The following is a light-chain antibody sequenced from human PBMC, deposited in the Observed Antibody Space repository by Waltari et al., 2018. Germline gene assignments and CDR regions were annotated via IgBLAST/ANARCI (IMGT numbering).Light chain of an antibody. Sequence: EIQLTQSPSTLSASVGDRVTITCRASQSVSHWLSWYQEQPGKAPKLLIYKASGLENGVPSRFSVRGSETEFSLTISGLQPDDFATYYCQHYSSYPYTFGQGTRLEIK. CDR1: QSVSHW. J-gene: IGKJ2*01. CDR3: QHYSSYPYT. V-gene: IGKV1-5*03. CDR2: KAS.